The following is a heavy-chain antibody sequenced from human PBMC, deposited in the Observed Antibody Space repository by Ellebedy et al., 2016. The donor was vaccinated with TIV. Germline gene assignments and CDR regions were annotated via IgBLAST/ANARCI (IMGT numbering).Heavy chain of an antibody. J-gene: IGHJ5*02. V-gene: IGHV3-21*01. D-gene: IGHD3-10*01. CDR2: IDSSSSSI. CDR3: ARVTGISMVRWFDP. Sequence: GESLKISCAASGFTFSTYAMNWVRQVPGKGLEWVSSIDSSSSSIYHADSVKGRFTISSDNAKNSLYLQMNSLRAEDTAVYYCARVTGISMVRWFDPWGQGTLVTVSS. CDR1: GFTFSTYA.